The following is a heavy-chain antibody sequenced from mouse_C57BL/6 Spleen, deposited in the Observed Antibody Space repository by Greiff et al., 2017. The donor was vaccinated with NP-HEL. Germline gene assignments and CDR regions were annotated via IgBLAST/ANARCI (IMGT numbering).Heavy chain of an antibody. V-gene: IGHV1-72*01. CDR2: IDPNSGGT. CDR3: ARGGIYYDYESLFDY. Sequence: QVQLQQPGAELVKPGASVKLSCKASGYTFTSYWMHWVKQRPGRGLEWIGRIDPNSGGTKYNEKFKSKATLTVDKPSSTAYMQLSSLTSEDSAVYYCARGGIYYDYESLFDYWGQGTTLTVSS. D-gene: IGHD2-4*01. J-gene: IGHJ2*01. CDR1: GYTFTSYW.